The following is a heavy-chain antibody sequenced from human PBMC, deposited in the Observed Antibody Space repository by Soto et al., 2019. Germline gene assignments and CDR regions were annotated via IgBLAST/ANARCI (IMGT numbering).Heavy chain of an antibody. CDR2: IYSGGST. CDR1: GFTVSSNY. Sequence: GGSLRLSCAASGFTVSSNYMSWVRQAPGKGLEWVSVIYSGGSTYYADSVKGRFTISRHNSKNTLYLQMNSLRAEDTAVYYCAREKVYYGSGSSAFDIWGQGTMVTVSS. V-gene: IGHV3-53*04. CDR3: AREKVYYGSGSSAFDI. J-gene: IGHJ3*02. D-gene: IGHD3-10*01.